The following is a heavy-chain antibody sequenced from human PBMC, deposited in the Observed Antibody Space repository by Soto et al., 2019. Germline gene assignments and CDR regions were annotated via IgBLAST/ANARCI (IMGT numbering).Heavy chain of an antibody. CDR1: GGSVSDKTYY. CDR3: ARTTAVPNTLRSRYFFDY. D-gene: IGHD4-17*01. CDR2: VYYSGTT. Sequence: SETLSLTCSVSGGSVSDKTYYWSWIRQPPGKRLEWIGYVYYSGTTNYNPSLKSRVTISVDLSKSRFSLRLSSVTTADTALYYCARTTAVPNTLRSRYFFDYWGQGTLVTVSS. J-gene: IGHJ4*02. V-gene: IGHV4-61*01.